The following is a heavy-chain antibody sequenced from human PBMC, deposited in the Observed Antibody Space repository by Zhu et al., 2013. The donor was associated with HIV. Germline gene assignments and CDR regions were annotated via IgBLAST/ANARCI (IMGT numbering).Heavy chain of an antibody. J-gene: IGHJ4*02. D-gene: IGHD3-16*02. Sequence: EVQLVESGGGLVQPGGSLRLSCAASGFTFSSYSMNWVRQAPGKGLEWVSYISSSSSTIYYADSVKGRFTISRDNAKNSLYLQMNSLRAEDTAVYYCAKVRSPQDYDYIWGSYRYTGTIDYWGQGTLVTVSS. CDR3: AKVRSPQDYDYIWGSYRYTGTIDY. CDR2: ISSSSSTI. V-gene: IGHV3-48*04. CDR1: GFTFSSYS.